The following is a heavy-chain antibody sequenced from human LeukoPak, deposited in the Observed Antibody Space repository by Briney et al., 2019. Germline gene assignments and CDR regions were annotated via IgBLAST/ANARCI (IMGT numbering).Heavy chain of an antibody. Sequence: ASVKVSCKVSGYTLTELSMHWVRQAPGKGLEWMGGFDPEDGETIYAQKFQGRVTMTEDTSTDTAYMELSSLRSEDTAVYYCARDLSYGDEYYYYGMDVWGQGTTVTVSS. CDR3: ARDLSYGDEYYYYGMDV. CDR1: GYTLTELS. V-gene: IGHV1-24*01. J-gene: IGHJ6*02. CDR2: FDPEDGET. D-gene: IGHD5-24*01.